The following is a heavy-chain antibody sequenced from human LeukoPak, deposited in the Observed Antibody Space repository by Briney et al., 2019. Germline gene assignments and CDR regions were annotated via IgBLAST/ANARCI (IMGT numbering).Heavy chain of an antibody. J-gene: IGHJ5*02. D-gene: IGHD2-2*01. CDR1: GVTFSSHG. CDR3: AKDPREYCSSTSCPNWFDP. CDR2: LSASGGTT. Sequence: PGGSLRLSCAASGVTFSSHGMSWVRQAPGKGLEWVSSLSASGGTTYYADSVKGRFTISRDNSKNTLYLQMYSLRAEDSAVYYCAKDPREYCSSTSCPNWFDPWGQGTLVTVSS. V-gene: IGHV3-23*01.